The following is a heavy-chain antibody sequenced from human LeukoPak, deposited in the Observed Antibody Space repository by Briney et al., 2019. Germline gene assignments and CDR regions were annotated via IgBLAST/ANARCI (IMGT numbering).Heavy chain of an antibody. CDR2: INSDGSST. CDR1: GFTFSSYW. CDR3: ARDQGYYGSGSYYGSRDYYMDI. D-gene: IGHD3-10*01. Sequence: GGSLRLSCAASGFTFSSYWMHWVRQAPGKGLVWVSRINSDGSSTSYADSVKGRFTISRDNAKNTLYLQMSSLRAEDTAVYYCARDQGYYGSGSYYGSRDYYMDIWGKGTTVTVSS. V-gene: IGHV3-74*01. J-gene: IGHJ6*03.